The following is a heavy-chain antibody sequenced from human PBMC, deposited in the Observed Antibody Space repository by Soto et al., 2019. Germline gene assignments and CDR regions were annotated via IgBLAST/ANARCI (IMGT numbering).Heavy chain of an antibody. D-gene: IGHD1-26*01. CDR1: GFSLNINGVA. CDR3: ARHYSGSYFKH. V-gene: IGHV2-5*02. J-gene: IGHJ1*01. Sequence: QITLKESGPTLVKPTQTLTLTCTFSGFSLNINGVAVGWIRQPPGKSLEWLALVYWDDDKRYSPSLRSRLPIAKNTAKQQVVLTMTNIDPMETGTNYCARHYSGSYFKHGGQGTLVTVSS. CDR2: VYWDDDK.